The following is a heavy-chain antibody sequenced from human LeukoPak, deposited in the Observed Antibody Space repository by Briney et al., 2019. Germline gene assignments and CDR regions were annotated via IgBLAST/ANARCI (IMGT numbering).Heavy chain of an antibody. D-gene: IGHD3/OR15-3a*01. CDR2: IYYSGST. CDR1: GFTFSSYE. J-gene: IGHJ4*02. V-gene: IGHV4-39*07. Sequence: GSLRLSCAASGFTFSSYEMDWVRQAPGKGLEWIGSIYYSGSTYYNPSLKSRVTISVDTSKNQFSLKLSSVTAADTAVYYCARDFGRTVFDYWGQGTLVTVSS. CDR3: ARDFGRTVFDY.